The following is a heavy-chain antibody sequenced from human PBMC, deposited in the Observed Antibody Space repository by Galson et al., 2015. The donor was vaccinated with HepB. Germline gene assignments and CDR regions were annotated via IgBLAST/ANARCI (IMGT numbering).Heavy chain of an antibody. CDR2: ISAYNGRT. D-gene: IGHD6-6*01. J-gene: IGHJ4*02. Sequence: SVKVSCKASGYTFSSYSITWVRQAPGQGLEWMGWISAYNGRTNYAQNFQDRVTMATDKPTNTAYMELTSLRSDDTAVYYCARDRSSSSLWGQGTLVTVSS. CDR1: GYTFSSYS. CDR3: ARDRSSSSL. V-gene: IGHV1-18*01.